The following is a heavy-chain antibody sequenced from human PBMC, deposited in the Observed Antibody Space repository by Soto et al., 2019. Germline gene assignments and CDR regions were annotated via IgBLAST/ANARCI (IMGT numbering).Heavy chain of an antibody. V-gene: IGHV1-69*06. CDR1: GGSLSSFINYP. J-gene: IGHJ4*02. CDR2: IVPNVGTV. CDR3: ARRDTSGFLRYFDN. Sequence: SVKVSCKASGGSLSSFINYPINWVRQAPGQGLEWMGGIVPNVGTVNYAQKFQGRVTITADKSTGTAYMEVSSLRSEDTALYYCARRDTSGFLRYFDNWGQGTLVTVSS. D-gene: IGHD3-3*01.